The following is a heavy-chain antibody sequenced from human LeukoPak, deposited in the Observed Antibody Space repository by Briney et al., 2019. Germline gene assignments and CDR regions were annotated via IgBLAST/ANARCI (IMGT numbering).Heavy chain of an antibody. J-gene: IGHJ3*02. V-gene: IGHV3-23*01. Sequence: GGSLRLSCAASGFTFSSYAMSWVRQAPGRGLEWVSAISGSGGSTYYADSVKGRFTISRDNSKNTLYLQMNSLRAEDTAVYYCANLCDPGDWAFDIWGQGTMVTVSS. CDR3: ANLCDPGDWAFDI. D-gene: IGHD2-21*01. CDR1: GFTFSSYA. CDR2: ISGSGGST.